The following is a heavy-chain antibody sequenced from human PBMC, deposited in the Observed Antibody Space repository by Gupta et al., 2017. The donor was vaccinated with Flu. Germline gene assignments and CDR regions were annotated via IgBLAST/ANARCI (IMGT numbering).Heavy chain of an antibody. CDR3: AKDWKWNYNIYGMNV. CDR1: GFSFSNYG. V-gene: IGHV3-30*18. D-gene: IGHD3-9*01. Sequence: QEQVVESGGGVVQPGRSLRLSFAASGFSFSNYGLHWVRQAPGKGLEWVADISYDGRNKNYADSVKGRFTISRDNSKNTLYLQMNSLRTEDTAVYYCAKDWKWNYNIYGMNVWGQGTTVTVSS. CDR2: ISYDGRNK. J-gene: IGHJ6*02.